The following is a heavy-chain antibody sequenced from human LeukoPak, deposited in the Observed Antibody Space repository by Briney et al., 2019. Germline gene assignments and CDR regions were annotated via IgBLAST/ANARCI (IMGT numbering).Heavy chain of an antibody. CDR2: IYSSGNT. CDR1: GGSISSYY. CDR3: ARTIPEFDY. D-gene: IGHD1-14*01. V-gene: IGHV4-59*08. J-gene: IGHJ4*02. Sequence: SETPSLTCTVSGGSISSYYWSWIRQPPGKGLEWIGYIYSSGNTNYNPSLKSRVTISVDTSKNQFSLKLRSVTAADTAVYYCARTIPEFDYWGQGTLVTVSS.